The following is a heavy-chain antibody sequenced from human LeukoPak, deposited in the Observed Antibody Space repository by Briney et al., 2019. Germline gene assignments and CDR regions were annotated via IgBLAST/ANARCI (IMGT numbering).Heavy chain of an antibody. J-gene: IGHJ4*02. CDR1: GFTFSSYW. CDR3: AREGGYCSGGSCYYFDY. D-gene: IGHD2-15*01. Sequence: GGSLRLSCAASGFTFSSYWMSWVRQAPGKGLEWVANIKKDGSEKYYVDSVKGRFTISRDNSKNTLYLQMNSLRAEDTAVYYCAREGGYCSGGSCYYFDYWGQGTLVTVSS. V-gene: IGHV3-7*03. CDR2: IKKDGSEK.